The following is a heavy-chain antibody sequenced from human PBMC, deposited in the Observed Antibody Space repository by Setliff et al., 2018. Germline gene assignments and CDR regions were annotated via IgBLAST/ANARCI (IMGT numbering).Heavy chain of an antibody. Sequence: SETLSLTCTVSGGSISSYYWSWIRQPAGKGLEWIGRIYTSGNTNYNPSLKSRVTMSADTSKNQFSLRLNSVTAADTAVYYCARDGGPRALDCWGQGTLVTVSS. J-gene: IGHJ4*02. V-gene: IGHV4-4*07. CDR2: IYTSGNT. CDR1: GGSISSYY. D-gene: IGHD3-16*01. CDR3: ARDGGPRALDC.